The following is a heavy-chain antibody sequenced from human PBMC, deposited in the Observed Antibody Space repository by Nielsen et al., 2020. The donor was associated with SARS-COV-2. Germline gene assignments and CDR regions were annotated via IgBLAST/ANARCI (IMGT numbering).Heavy chain of an antibody. J-gene: IGHJ4*02. CDR1: GFSLSTSGVG. V-gene: IGHV2-5*02. D-gene: IGHD3-22*01. Sequence: SGPTLVKPTQTLTLTCTFSGFSLSTSGVGVGWIRQPPGKALEWLALIYWGDDKRYSPSLKSRLTITKDTSKNQVVLTMTNMDPVDTATYYCAHESASRRRYYDSSGYYDYWGQGTLVTVSS. CDR2: IYWGDDK. CDR3: AHESASRRRYYDSSGYYDY.